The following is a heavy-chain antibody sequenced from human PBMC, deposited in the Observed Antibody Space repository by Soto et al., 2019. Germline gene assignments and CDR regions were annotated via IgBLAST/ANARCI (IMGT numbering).Heavy chain of an antibody. V-gene: IGHV5-51*01. CDR2: IYPGDSDT. D-gene: IGHD6-6*01. CDR3: ARQPSIATLTDYYYYGMDV. J-gene: IGHJ6*02. Sequence: PGESLKISCKGSGYSFTSYWIGWVRQMPGKGLEWMGIIYPGDSDTRYSPSFQGQVTISADKSISTAYLQWSSLKASDTAMYYCARQPSIATLTDYYYYGMDVWGQGTPVTVSS. CDR1: GYSFTSYW.